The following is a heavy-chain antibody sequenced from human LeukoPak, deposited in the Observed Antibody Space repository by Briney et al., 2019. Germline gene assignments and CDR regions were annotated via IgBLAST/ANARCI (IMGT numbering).Heavy chain of an antibody. V-gene: IGHV3-53*01. CDR3: ARRAGAYSHPYDY. CDR2: NSGGST. J-gene: IGHJ4*02. Sequence: PGGSLRLSCAASGFTFINAWMSWVRQAPGKGLEWVSFNSGGSTYYADSVKGRFTISRDNSKNTLYLQMNSLRADDTAVYYCARRAGAYSHPYDYWGQGTLVTVSS. CDR1: GFTFINAW. D-gene: IGHD4/OR15-4a*01.